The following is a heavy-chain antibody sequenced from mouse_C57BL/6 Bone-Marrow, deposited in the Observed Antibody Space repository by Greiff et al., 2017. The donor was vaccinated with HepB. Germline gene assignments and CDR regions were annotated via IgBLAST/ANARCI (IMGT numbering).Heavy chain of an antibody. Sequence: VQLKQSGAELVRPGASVTLSCKASGYTFTDYEMHWVKQTPVHGLEWIGAIDPETGGTAYNQKFKGKAILTADKSSSTAYMELRSLTSEDSAVYYCTRDGSSPAWFAYWGQGTLVTVSA. CDR1: GYTFTDYE. J-gene: IGHJ3*01. CDR3: TRDGSSPAWFAY. CDR2: IDPETGGT. D-gene: IGHD1-1*01. V-gene: IGHV1-15*01.